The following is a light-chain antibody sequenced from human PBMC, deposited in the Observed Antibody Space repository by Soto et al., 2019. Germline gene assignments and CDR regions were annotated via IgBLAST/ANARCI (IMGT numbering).Light chain of an antibody. V-gene: IGKV1-39*01. CDR1: QSISSY. CDR2: SAS. CDR3: QHCYGAPYS. J-gene: IGKJ2*03. Sequence: DIQMTQSPSSLSASVGDRVTITCRASQSISSYLNWYQQKPGEVPKLLIYSASTIHSGVPSRFTGSGSETDFTLTIRRLQPEDFATYYCQHCYGAPYSFGQGTKVDIK.